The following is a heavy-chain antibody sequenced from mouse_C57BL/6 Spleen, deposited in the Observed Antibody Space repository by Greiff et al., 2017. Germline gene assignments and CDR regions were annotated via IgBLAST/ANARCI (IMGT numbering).Heavy chain of an antibody. CDR1: GYTFTDYY. Sequence: VQLQESGAELVRPGASVKLSCKASGYTFTDYYINWVKQRPGQGLEWIARIYPGSGNTYYNEKFKGKATLTAEKSSSTAYMQLSSLTSEDSAVYFCARDAWYFDVWGTGTTVTVSS. J-gene: IGHJ1*03. CDR2: IYPGSGNT. V-gene: IGHV1-76*01. CDR3: ARDAWYFDV.